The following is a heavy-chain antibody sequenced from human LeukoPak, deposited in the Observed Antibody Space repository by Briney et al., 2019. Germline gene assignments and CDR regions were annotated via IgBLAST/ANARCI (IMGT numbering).Heavy chain of an antibody. CDR2: IKQDGSEK. V-gene: IGHV3-7*01. CDR1: GFTFSSYW. Sequence: GGSLRLSCAASGFTFSSYWMSWVRQAPGKGLEWVANIKQDGSEKYYVDSVKGRFTISRDNAKNSLYLQMNSLRAEDTAVYYCARDWPTEIFGVVIQDYWGQGTLVTVSS. CDR3: ARDWPTEIFGVVIQDY. D-gene: IGHD3-3*01. J-gene: IGHJ4*02.